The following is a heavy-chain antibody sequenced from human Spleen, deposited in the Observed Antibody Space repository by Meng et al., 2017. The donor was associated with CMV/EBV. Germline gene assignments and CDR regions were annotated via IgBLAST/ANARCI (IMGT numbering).Heavy chain of an antibody. V-gene: IGHV1-69*10. CDR2: IIPILGIA. Sequence: SVKVSCKASGGTFSSYAISWVRQAPGQGLEWMGGIIPILGIANYAQKFQGRVTMTRDTSTSTVYMELSSLRSEDTAVYYCARDSSSSWGHRFDPWGQGTLVTVSS. D-gene: IGHD6-13*01. J-gene: IGHJ5*02. CDR1: GGTFSSYA. CDR3: ARDSSSSWGHRFDP.